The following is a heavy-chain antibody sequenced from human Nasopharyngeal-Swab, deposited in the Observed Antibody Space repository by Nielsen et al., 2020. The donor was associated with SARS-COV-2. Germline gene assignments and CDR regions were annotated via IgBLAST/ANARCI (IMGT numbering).Heavy chain of an antibody. Sequence: GESLKISCAASGFTFSSYWMSWVRQAPGKGLEWVAHIKQSGSGQYYVDSVKGRFTISRDNAKNSLSLQMHSLRAEDTAGYYCARYCSTTSCPRGFDYWGQGTLVTVSS. CDR1: GFTFSSYW. J-gene: IGHJ4*02. CDR2: IKQSGSGQ. D-gene: IGHD2-2*01. CDR3: ARYCSTTSCPRGFDY. V-gene: IGHV3-7*01.